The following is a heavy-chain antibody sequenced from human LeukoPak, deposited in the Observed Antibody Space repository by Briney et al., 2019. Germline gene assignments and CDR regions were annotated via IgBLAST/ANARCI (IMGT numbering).Heavy chain of an antibody. CDR2: INPNSGGT. Sequence: ASVKVSCKTSGYTFTGYYMHWVRQAPGQGLEWMGWINPNSGGTNYAQKFQGRVTITADKSTSTAHMELSSLRSEDTAEYYCARTYYDILTGYYGGGYYYYYMDVWGKGTTVTVSS. CDR1: GYTFTGYY. J-gene: IGHJ6*03. D-gene: IGHD3-9*01. V-gene: IGHV1-2*02. CDR3: ARTYYDILTGYYGGGYYYYYMDV.